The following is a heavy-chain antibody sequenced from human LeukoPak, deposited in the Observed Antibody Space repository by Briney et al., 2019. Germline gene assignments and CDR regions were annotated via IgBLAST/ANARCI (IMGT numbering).Heavy chain of an antibody. D-gene: IGHD3-10*01. CDR1: GYTFTGYY. V-gene: IGHV1-2*02. CDR2: INPNSGGT. J-gene: IGHJ4*02. CDR3: ARDLGVLWFGFDY. Sequence: GASVKVSCKASGYTFTGYYMHWVRQAPGQGLEWMGWINPNSGGTNYAQKFQGRVTMTRDTSISTAYMELSRLRSDDTAVYYCARDLGVLWFGFDYWGQGTLVTVSS.